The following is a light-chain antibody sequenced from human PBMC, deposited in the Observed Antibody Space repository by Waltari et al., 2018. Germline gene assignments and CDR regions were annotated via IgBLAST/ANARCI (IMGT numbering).Light chain of an antibody. J-gene: IGKJ1*01. Sequence: EMVLTLSSGTLSLSPGERCTLSCRASQSISRYLAWYQQKPGQAPRLLIYAASSRATGIPDRFSGSGSGTDCSLTISRLEPEDFAVYYCQNHERLPAMFGQGTKGEIK. V-gene: IGKV3-20*01. CDR1: QSISRY. CDR2: AAS. CDR3: QNHERLPAM.